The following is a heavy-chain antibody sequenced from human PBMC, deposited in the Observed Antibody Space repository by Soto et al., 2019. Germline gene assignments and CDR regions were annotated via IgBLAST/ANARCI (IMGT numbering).Heavy chain of an antibody. V-gene: IGHV1-8*01. J-gene: IGHJ6*03. CDR1: GYTFTSYD. CDR3: ARTVTTNYYYYYYMDV. Sequence: ASVKVSCKASGYTFTSYDINWVRQATGQGLEWMGWMNPNSGNTGYAQKFQGRVTMTRNTSISTAYMELSSLRSEDTAVYYCARTVTTNYYYYYYMDVWGKGTTVTVSS. CDR2: MNPNSGNT. D-gene: IGHD4-17*01.